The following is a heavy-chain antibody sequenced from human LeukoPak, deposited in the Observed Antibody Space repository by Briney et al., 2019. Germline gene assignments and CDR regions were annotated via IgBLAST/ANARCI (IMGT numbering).Heavy chain of an antibody. CDR3: ARAELDIVVVPAALRSDAFDI. CDR2: MNPNSGNT. Sequence: SVKVCCKASGYTFTSYDINWVRQATGQGLEWMGWMNPNSGNTGYAQKFQGRVTMTRNTSISTAYTELSSLRSEDTAVYYCARAELDIVVVPAALRSDAFDIWGQGTMVTVSS. D-gene: IGHD2-2*03. CDR1: GYTFTSYD. V-gene: IGHV1-8*01. J-gene: IGHJ3*02.